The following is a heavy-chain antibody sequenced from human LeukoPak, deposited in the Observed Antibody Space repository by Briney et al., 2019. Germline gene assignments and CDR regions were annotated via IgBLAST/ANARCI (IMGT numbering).Heavy chain of an antibody. CDR1: GGSMSNYY. J-gene: IGHJ6*03. CDR2: VYYSGTT. V-gene: IGHV4-59*01. D-gene: IGHD6-19*01. Sequence: PSETLSLTCTVSGGSMSNYYWNWIRQPPGKGLEWIGYVYYSGTTNYNPSLKSRVSMSVDTSKNQFSLKLSSVTAADTAVYYCARGCSGWYRTVYYMDVWGKGTTVTISS. CDR3: ARGCSGWYRTVYYMDV.